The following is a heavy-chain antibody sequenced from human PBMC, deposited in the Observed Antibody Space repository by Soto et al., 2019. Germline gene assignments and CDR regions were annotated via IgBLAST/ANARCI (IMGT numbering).Heavy chain of an antibody. Sequence: EVHLVESGGGLVQPGGSLRLSCAASGFTFSTSWMSWVRQAPGKGPEWVANIKEDGSETYSGDSVEGRFTISRDNAKNSLFLQLNSLRGDDTAVYYCARGHFWGQGTLVTVSS. CDR1: GFTFSTSW. V-gene: IGHV3-7*01. J-gene: IGHJ4*02. CDR2: IKEDGSET. CDR3: ARGHF.